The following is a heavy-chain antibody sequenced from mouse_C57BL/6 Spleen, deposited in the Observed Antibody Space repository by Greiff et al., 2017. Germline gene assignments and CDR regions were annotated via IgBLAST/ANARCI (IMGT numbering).Heavy chain of an antibody. D-gene: IGHD1-1*01. CDR2: IIPGSGST. CDR1: GYTFTGYW. V-gene: IGHV1-9*01. CDR3: ARDPHYYSSLYWYFDV. Sequence: QVQLQQSGAELMKPGASVKLSCKATGYTFTGYWIEWVKQRPGHGLEWIGEIIPGSGSTNYNEKFKGKATFTADTSSNTTYMQLSSLTTEDSAIYYCARDPHYYSSLYWYFDVWGTGTTVTVSS. J-gene: IGHJ1*03.